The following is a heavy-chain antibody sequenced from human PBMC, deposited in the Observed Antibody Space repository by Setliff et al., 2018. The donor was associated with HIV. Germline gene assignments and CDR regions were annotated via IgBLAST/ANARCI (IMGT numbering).Heavy chain of an antibody. CDR2: FIPMFGAT. D-gene: IGHD3-3*01. V-gene: IGHV1-69*06. CDR1: GGTFSRSV. Sequence: SVKVSCKASGGTFSRSVFSWVRQAPGQGLQWMGRFIPMFGATKNAQRFQGRVTITADRSTSTVHMELRSLRSEDTAVYYCARELKGVYDSWSSSDPPYYFDNWGQGTLVTVSS. CDR3: ARELKGVYDSWSSSDPPYYFDN. J-gene: IGHJ4*02.